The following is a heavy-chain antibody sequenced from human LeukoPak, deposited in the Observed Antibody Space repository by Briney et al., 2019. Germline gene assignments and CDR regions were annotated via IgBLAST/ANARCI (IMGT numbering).Heavy chain of an antibody. CDR1: GYTFTSYD. CDR2: MNPNSGNT. CDR3: ASTRARGGNWFDP. D-gene: IGHD3-10*01. Sequence: ASVKVSCKASGYTFTSYDINWVRQATGQGLEWMGWMNPNSGNTGYAQKFQGRVTMTRNTSISTAYMELSSLRSGDTAVYYCASTRARGGNWFDPWGQGTLVTVSS. J-gene: IGHJ5*02. V-gene: IGHV1-8*01.